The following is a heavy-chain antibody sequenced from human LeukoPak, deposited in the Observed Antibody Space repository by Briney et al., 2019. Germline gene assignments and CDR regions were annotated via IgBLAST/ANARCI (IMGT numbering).Heavy chain of an antibody. Sequence: GGSLRLSCAASGFTFGTYWMGWVRQAPGKGMEWVADIKQDGTEKSYVDSVKGRFTISRDNAKNSLYLQMNSLRAEDTAVYYCARVRSSGYYFDYWGQGTLVTVSS. V-gene: IGHV3-7*01. J-gene: IGHJ4*02. CDR3: ARVRSSGYYFDY. D-gene: IGHD3-22*01. CDR1: GFTFGTYW. CDR2: IKQDGTEK.